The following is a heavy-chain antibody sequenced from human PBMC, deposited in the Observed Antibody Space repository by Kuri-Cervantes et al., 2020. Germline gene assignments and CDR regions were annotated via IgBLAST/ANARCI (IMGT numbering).Heavy chain of an antibody. V-gene: IGHV3-33*06. CDR2: IWYDGSNK. J-gene: IGHJ4*02. Sequence: GESLKISCAASGFTFSSYGMHWVRQAPGKGLEWVAVIWYDGSNKYYADSVKGRSTISRDNSKNTLYLQMNSLRAEDTAVYYCAKSAIRRNDYWGQGTLVTVSS. D-gene: IGHD3-3*01. CDR1: GFTFSSYG. CDR3: AKSAIRRNDY.